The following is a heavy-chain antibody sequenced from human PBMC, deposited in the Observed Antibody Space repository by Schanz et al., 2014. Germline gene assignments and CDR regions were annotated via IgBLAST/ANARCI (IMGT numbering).Heavy chain of an antibody. CDR3: ARGNYGMDV. V-gene: IGHV3-53*01. CDR2: MYINSGST. Sequence: EVQLVESGGGLIQPGGSLRLSCAVSGFTVNTNYMSWVRQAPGKGLEWISSMYINSGSTQYADSVKGRFIISRDSSKNTLFLQMNSLRAEDTAVYFCARGNYGMDVWGQGTTVTVSS. J-gene: IGHJ6*02. CDR1: GFTVNTNY.